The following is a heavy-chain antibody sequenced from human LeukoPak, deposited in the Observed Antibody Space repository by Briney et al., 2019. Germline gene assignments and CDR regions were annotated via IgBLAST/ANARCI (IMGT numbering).Heavy chain of an antibody. Sequence: ALVKVSCKSSGYTSSSYGISWMRQAPGQGLEWMGWISTYNVNTNYAQKFQGRVTMTTDTSTSTAYMELRSLRSDDTAVYYCARDVPGSIGTTARFDPWGQGTLVTVSS. CDR3: ARDVPGSIGTTARFDP. CDR2: ISTYNVNT. CDR1: GYTSSSYG. J-gene: IGHJ5*02. V-gene: IGHV1-18*01. D-gene: IGHD1-1*01.